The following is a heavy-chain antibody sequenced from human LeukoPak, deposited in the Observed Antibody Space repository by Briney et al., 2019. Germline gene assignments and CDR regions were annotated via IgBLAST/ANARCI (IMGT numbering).Heavy chain of an antibody. CDR2: INHSGST. J-gene: IGHJ5*02. CDR1: GGSFSGYY. V-gene: IGHV4-34*01. CDR3: ARGGEDSSSSSWFDP. Sequence: SETLSLTCAVYGGSFSGYYWSWIRQPPGKGLEWIGEINHSGSTNYNPSLKSRVTISVDTSKNQFSLKLSSVTAADTAVYYCARGGEDSSSSSWFDPWGQGTLVTVSS. D-gene: IGHD6-6*01.